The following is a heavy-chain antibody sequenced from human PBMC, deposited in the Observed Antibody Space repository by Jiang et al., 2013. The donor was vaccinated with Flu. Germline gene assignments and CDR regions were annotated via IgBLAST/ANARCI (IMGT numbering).Heavy chain of an antibody. Sequence: PGLVKPSETLSLTCSVSGGSISSYYWSWIRQPPGKGLEWIGYTYYSGSTIXNPSLKSRVTISADTSKNQVSLKLSSVTAADTAVYYCARDTSGLGSFGLDVWGRGTSVTVSS. J-gene: IGHJ6*04. CDR1: GGSISSYY. V-gene: IGHV4-59*01. D-gene: IGHD5-12*01. CDR2: TYYSGST. CDR3: ARDTSGLGSFGLDV.